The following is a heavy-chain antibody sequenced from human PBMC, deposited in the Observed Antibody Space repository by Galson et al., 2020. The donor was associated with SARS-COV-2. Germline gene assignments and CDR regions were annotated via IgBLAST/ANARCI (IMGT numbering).Heavy chain of an antibody. D-gene: IGHD3-3*01. CDR3: TRDPDYDFWSGYYLGGYYYYCMDV. Sequence: GGSLRLSCTASGFTFGDYAMSWFRQAPGKGLEWVGFIRSKAYGGTTEYAASVKGRFTISRDDSKSIAYLQMNSLKTEDTAVYYCTRDPDYDFWSGYYLGGYYYYCMDVWGQGTTVTVSS. V-gene: IGHV3-49*03. J-gene: IGHJ6*02. CDR2: IRSKAYGGTT. CDR1: GFTFGDYA.